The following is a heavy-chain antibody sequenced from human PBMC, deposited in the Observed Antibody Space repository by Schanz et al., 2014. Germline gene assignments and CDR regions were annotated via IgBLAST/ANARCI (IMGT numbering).Heavy chain of an antibody. Sequence: QVQLVQSGAEVKKPGSPVKVSCKSSGGTFSSYAISWVRQAPGQGLEWMGRIIPILGIATYAQKFQGRLTITADKSTSTAYMELSSLRSEDTAMYYCAREQSPYTNSSDVRYFDYWGQGSLVTVSS. CDR2: IIPILGIA. J-gene: IGHJ4*02. CDR3: AREQSPYTNSSDVRYFDY. CDR1: GGTFSSYA. V-gene: IGHV1-69*04. D-gene: IGHD6-6*01.